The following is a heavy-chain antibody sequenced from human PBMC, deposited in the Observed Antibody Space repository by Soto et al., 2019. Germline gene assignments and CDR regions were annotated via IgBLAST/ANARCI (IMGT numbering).Heavy chain of an antibody. CDR3: ARRHVSSIHFLRFDD. CDR2: IIPSSETT. J-gene: IGHJ4*02. D-gene: IGHD3-3*02. V-gene: IGHV1-69*01. Sequence: QVLLVQSGAEAKRPGSSVKVSCKASGGTFDNYVLNWVRQAPGQGLEWVGGIIPSSETTNYAQKFQGRLTLIADANIVYMELSSLRSADTAIYYCARRHVSSIHFLRFDDWGQGTLVTVSS. CDR1: GGTFDNYV.